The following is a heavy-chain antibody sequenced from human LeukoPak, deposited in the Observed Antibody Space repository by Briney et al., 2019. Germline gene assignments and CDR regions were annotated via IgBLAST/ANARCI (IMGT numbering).Heavy chain of an antibody. J-gene: IGHJ5*02. D-gene: IGHD2-15*01. CDR1: GGSISSSSYN. Sequence: SETLSLTCTVSGGSISSSSYNWGWIRQPPGKGLEWIGSIYYSGSTYYNPSLKSRVTISVDTSKNQFSLKLSSVTAADTAVYYCARQGSWFDPWGQGTLVTVSS. V-gene: IGHV4-39*01. CDR3: ARQGSWFDP. CDR2: IYYSGST.